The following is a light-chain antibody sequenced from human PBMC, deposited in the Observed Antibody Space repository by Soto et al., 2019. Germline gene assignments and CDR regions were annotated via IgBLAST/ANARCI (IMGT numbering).Light chain of an antibody. V-gene: IGLV2-11*01. J-gene: IGLJ1*01. Sequence: QSVLTQPRSVSGSPGQSVTISCTGTSSDVGAYNYVSWYQQHPGKAPKLLIYDVSKRPSGVPDRFSGSKSGYTASLTISGLQAEDEADFYCGSYIGAYTYVFGTGTKVTVL. CDR2: DVS. CDR3: GSYIGAYTYV. CDR1: SSDVGAYNY.